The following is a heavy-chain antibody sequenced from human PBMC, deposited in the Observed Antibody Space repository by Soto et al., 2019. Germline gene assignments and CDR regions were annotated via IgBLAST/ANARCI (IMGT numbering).Heavy chain of an antibody. CDR3: AKEGGQDSISWYYFDY. CDR1: GTTFSSYG. CDR2: ISCDGSTK. V-gene: IGHV3-30*18. J-gene: IGHJ4*02. Sequence: LRLSWAVSGTTFSSYGMHWVSQAPGKGLELVAVISCDGSTKYYADSGKGRFTISRDNSKNTLYLQMNSLRAEDTAVYYSAKEGGQDSISWYYFDYWGQGTLVTVSS. D-gene: IGHD6-13*01.